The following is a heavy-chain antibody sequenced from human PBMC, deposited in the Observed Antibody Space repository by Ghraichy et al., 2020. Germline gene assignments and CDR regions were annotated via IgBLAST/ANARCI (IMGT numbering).Heavy chain of an antibody. CDR2: ISGSGGST. CDR1: GFTFSSYA. CDR3: ANPLYSGSQKRVIDY. Sequence: GGSLRLSCAASGFTFSSYAMSWVRQAPGKGLEWVSAISGSGGSTYYADSVKGRFTISRDNSKNTLYLQMNSLRAEDTAVYYCANPLYSGSQKRVIDYWGQGTLVTVSS. V-gene: IGHV3-23*01. J-gene: IGHJ4*02. D-gene: IGHD1-26*01.